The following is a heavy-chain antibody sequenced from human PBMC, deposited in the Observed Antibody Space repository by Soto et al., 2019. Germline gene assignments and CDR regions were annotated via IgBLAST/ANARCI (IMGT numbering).Heavy chain of an antibody. J-gene: IGHJ4*02. Sequence: TWASVKVSCKASGYTFTSYGISWVRQAPGQGLEWMGWISAYNGNTNYAQKLQGRVTMTTDTSTSTAYMELRSLRSDDTAVYYCARAGLSSGWLPNFDYWGQGTLVTVSS. CDR3: ARAGLSSGWLPNFDY. CDR2: ISAYNGNT. CDR1: GYTFTSYG. V-gene: IGHV1-18*01. D-gene: IGHD6-19*01.